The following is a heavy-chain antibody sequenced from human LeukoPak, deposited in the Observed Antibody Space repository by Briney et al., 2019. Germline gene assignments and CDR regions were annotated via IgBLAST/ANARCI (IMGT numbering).Heavy chain of an antibody. CDR3: ARAGGSRYYYAIDV. CDR1: GFTFSSYG. Sequence: PGGSLRLSCAASGFTFSSYGMHWVRQAPGKGLEWVSGISWNSDSVGYADSVKGRFTISRDNAENSLYLQMNSLRAEDTAFYYCARAGGSRYYYAIDVWGQGTTVTVSS. D-gene: IGHD3-16*01. CDR2: ISWNSDSV. J-gene: IGHJ6*02. V-gene: IGHV3-9*01.